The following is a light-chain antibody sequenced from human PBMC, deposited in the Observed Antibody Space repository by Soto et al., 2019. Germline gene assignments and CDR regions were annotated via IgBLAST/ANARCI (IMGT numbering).Light chain of an antibody. Sequence: EIVLTQSPGTLSLSPGERATLFCRASQSVATSQLAWYQQKPGQAPRLLLGASSRATGVPDRFIASGSGTDFTLTISRLEPEDFAVYYCQQVASSPRTFGGATTVEIK. CDR3: QQVASSPRT. CDR1: QSVATSQ. V-gene: IGKV3-20*01. J-gene: IGKJ4*02. CDR2: GAS.